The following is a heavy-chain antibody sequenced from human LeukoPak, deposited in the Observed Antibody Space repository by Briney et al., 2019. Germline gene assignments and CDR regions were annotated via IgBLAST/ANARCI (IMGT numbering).Heavy chain of an antibody. V-gene: IGHV3-53*04. CDR3: ARVRYSSSLDY. Sequence: GGSLRLSCAASGFTVSSNYMSWVRQAPGKGLEWVSVIYSGGSTYYADSVKGRFTISRHNSKNTLYLQMNTLRPEDTAVYYCARVRYSSSLDYWGQGTLVTVSS. CDR1: GFTVSSNY. D-gene: IGHD6-6*01. CDR2: IYSGGST. J-gene: IGHJ4*02.